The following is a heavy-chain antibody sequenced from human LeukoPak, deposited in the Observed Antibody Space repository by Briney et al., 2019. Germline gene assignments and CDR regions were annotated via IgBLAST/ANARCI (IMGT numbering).Heavy chain of an antibody. CDR3: ARDAGSRGMDV. CDR1: GFTFSSYA. CDR2: ISYDGSNK. Sequence: GGSLRLSCAASGFTFSSYAMHWVRQAPGGGLGWVAVISYDGSNKYYADSLKGRFTITRDNSKNTLYLQLNRLRAADTAVYYCARDAGSRGMDVWGQGTTVTVSS. J-gene: IGHJ6*02. V-gene: IGHV3-30-3*01.